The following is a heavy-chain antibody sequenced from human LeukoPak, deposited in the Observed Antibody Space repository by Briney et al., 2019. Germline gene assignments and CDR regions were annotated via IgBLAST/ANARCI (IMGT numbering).Heavy chain of an antibody. CDR2: INHSGST. Sequence: SETLSLTCAVYGGSFSGYYWSWIRQPPGKGLEWIGEINHSGSTNYNPSLKSRVTTSVDTSKNQFSLKLSSVTAADTAVYYCARKDIGILFDYWGQGTLVTVSS. CDR3: ARKDIGILFDY. J-gene: IGHJ4*02. CDR1: GGSFSGYY. V-gene: IGHV4-34*01. D-gene: IGHD2-15*01.